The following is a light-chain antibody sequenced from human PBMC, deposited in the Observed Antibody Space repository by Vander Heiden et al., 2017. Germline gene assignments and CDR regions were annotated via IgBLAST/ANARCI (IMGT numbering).Light chain of an antibody. Sequence: IVLTQSPGTRSLSPGERATLSCRASQSVSSSYLAWYQQKPGQAPRLLIYGASSRATGIPDRFSGSGSGTDFTLTISRLEPEDFAVYYCQQYGSSPATFGQGTKLEIK. V-gene: IGKV3-20*01. CDR1: QSVSSSY. CDR3: QQYGSSPAT. J-gene: IGKJ2*01. CDR2: GAS.